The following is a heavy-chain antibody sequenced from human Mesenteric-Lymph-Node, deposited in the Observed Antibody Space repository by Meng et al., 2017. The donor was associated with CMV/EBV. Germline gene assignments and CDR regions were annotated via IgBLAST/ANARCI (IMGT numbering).Heavy chain of an antibody. CDR2: IRYDGSNK. V-gene: IGHV3-30*02. Sequence: GGSLRLSCAASGFTFSSYAMHWVRQAPGKGLEWVTFIRYDGSNKYYADSGKGRFTISRDNSKNMVYLQMNSLRVEDTAVYYWARDANSGWHFDYWGQGTLVTVSS. J-gene: IGHJ4*02. CDR3: ARDANSGWHFDY. CDR1: GFTFSSYA. D-gene: IGHD6-19*01.